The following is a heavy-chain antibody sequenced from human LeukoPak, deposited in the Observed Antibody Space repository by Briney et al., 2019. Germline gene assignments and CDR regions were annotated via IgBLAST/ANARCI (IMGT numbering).Heavy chain of an antibody. CDR2: IYYSGST. CDR1: GVSISSGGYY. J-gene: IGHJ4*02. D-gene: IGHD6-19*01. V-gene: IGHV4-39*01. Sequence: PSETLSLTCTVSGVSISSGGYYWSWIRQHPGKGLEWIGYIYYSGSTYYNPSLKSRVTISVDTSKNQFSLKLSSVTAADTAVYYCARHDGHSSGWYREYYFDYWGQGTLVTVSS. CDR3: ARHDGHSSGWYREYYFDY.